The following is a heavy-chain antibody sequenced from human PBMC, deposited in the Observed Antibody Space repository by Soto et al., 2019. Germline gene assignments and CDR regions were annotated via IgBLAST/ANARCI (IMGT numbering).Heavy chain of an antibody. J-gene: IGHJ1*01. CDR2: IPHDGTYQ. D-gene: IGHD1-1*01. Sequence: QVQLVESGGGVVQPGGSLRLSCTASGFTFSSYGMHWVRQAPGKGLQWVAVIPHDGTYQYYLDSVKGRFTISRGNSKDTLYLQMNSLRVEDTAVYYCVRDDDNLDNGLEHWGQGTLVTVSS. V-gene: IGHV3-30*19. CDR3: VRDDDNLDNGLEH. CDR1: GFTFSSYG.